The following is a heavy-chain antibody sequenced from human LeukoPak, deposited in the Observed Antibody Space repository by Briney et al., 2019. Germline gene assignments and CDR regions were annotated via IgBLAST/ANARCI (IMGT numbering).Heavy chain of an antibody. CDR3: ARGNYATLGTWYDP. J-gene: IGHJ5*02. V-gene: IGHV1-69*13. Sequence: ASVKVSCKASGGTFSSYAISWVRQAPGQGLEWMGGIIPIFGTANYAQKFQGRVTITADESTSTAYMELSSLRSEDTAVYYCARGNYATLGTWYDPWGQGTLVTVSS. CDR2: IIPIFGTA. D-gene: IGHD1-7*01. CDR1: GGTFSSYA.